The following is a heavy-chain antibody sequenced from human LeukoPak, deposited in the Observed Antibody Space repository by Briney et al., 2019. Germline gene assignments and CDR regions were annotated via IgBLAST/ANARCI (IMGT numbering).Heavy chain of an antibody. CDR3: ARHETTVNLDY. CDR1: GGSISSSSYY. CDR2: IYYSGST. V-gene: IGHV4-39*01. J-gene: IGHJ4*02. D-gene: IGHD4-17*01. Sequence: SETLSLTCTVSGGSISSSSYYRGWIRQPPGKGLEWIGSIYYSGSTYYNPSLKSRVTISVDTSKNQFSLKLSSVTAADTAVYYCARHETTVNLDYWGQGTLVTVSS.